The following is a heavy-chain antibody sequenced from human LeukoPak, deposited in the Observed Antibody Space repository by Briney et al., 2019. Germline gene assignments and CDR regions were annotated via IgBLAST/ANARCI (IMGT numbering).Heavy chain of an antibody. J-gene: IGHJ4*02. CDR3: AKHGYCSGISCFFDF. CDR2: ISGSGPYT. D-gene: IGHD2-2*03. CDR1: GFTFSSYA. Sequence: GSLRLSCAASGFTFSSYAMSWVRQAPGKGLEWVSGISGSGPYTFYTDSVKGRFTISRDSSKNTLYLQMNSLRAEDTALYYCAKHGYCSGISCFFDFWGQGTLVTVSS. V-gene: IGHV3-23*01.